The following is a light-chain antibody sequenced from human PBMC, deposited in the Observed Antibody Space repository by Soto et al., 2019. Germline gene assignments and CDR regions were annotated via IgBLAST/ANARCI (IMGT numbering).Light chain of an antibody. CDR1: QTVTNNY. V-gene: IGKV3-20*01. Sequence: VLTQSPGTLSLSPGETATLSCRASQTVTNNYLAWYQQKPGQAPRLVMSGASSRATGIPDRFSGGGSETDFTLTISRLEPEDFAVYYCQQYDSSYTFGQGTKV. J-gene: IGKJ2*01. CDR2: GAS. CDR3: QQYDSSYT.